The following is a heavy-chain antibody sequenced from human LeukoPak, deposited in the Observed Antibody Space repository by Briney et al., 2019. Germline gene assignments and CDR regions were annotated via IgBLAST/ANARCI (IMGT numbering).Heavy chain of an antibody. J-gene: IGHJ4*02. CDR3: ARDYTYCSGGTCYDRFDY. D-gene: IGHD2-15*01. V-gene: IGHV3-30*03. CDR1: GFTFSSFG. CDR2: ISYDGSNK. Sequence: GRSLRLSCAASGFTFSSFGMYWVRQAPGKGLEWVAVISYDGSNKYYEDSVKGRFTISRDNSKNTLYLQMNSLRVEDTAVYYCARDYTYCSGGTCYDRFDYWGQGTLATVSS.